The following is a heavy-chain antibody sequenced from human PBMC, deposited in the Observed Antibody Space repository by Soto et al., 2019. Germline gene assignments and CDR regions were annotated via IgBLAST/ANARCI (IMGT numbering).Heavy chain of an antibody. CDR3: ARHPPTYTDTEVDN. CDR1: GYSFTSHW. Sequence: EVHLVQSGAEVKKPGESLKISCQASGYSFTSHWIGWVRQMPGKGLEWMGVIYPADSDTRYSPSFQGRITISADNSISTAYLQWRHLEASDTAIYYCARHPPTYTDTEVDNWGQGTLVTVSS. J-gene: IGHJ3*01. CDR2: IYPADSDT. V-gene: IGHV5-51*01. D-gene: IGHD2-8*02.